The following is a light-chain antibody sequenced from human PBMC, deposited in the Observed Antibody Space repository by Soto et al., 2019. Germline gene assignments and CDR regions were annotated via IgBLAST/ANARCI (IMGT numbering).Light chain of an antibody. J-gene: IGKJ1*01. CDR2: SAS. Sequence: EIVLTQSPDTLSLSPGERATLSCRASQTVNSNSLAWYHQKPGQAPRLLMYSASTRATGIPARFSGSGSGTEFTLTINSLQSEDFAVYYCQQYHNWPPWTFGQGTKVE. CDR1: QTVNSN. CDR3: QQYHNWPPWT. V-gene: IGKV3-15*01.